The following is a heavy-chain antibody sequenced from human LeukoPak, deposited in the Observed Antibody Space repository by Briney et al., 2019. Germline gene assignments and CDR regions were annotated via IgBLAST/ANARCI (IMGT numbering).Heavy chain of an antibody. CDR3: ARHYDILTGSSPFDP. CDR2: INHSGST. J-gene: IGHJ5*02. CDR1: GGSFSGYY. Sequence: SETLSLTCAVYGGSFSGYYWSWIRQPPGKGLEWIGEINHSGSTYYNPSLKSRVTISVDTSKNQFSLKLSSVTAADTAVYYCARHYDILTGSSPFDPWGQGTLVTVSS. D-gene: IGHD3-9*01. V-gene: IGHV4-34*01.